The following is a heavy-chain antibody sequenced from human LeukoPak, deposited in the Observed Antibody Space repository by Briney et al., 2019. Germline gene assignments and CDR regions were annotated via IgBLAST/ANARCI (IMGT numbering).Heavy chain of an antibody. CDR1: GFTVSSNY. V-gene: IGHV3-53*01. CDR2: IYSGGST. J-gene: IGHJ4*02. Sequence: PGGSLRPSCAASGFTVSSNYMSWVRQAPGKGLEWVSVIYSGGSTYYADSVKGRFTISRDNSKNTLYLQMNSLRAEDTAMYYCARASVAGTFVFDYWGQGTLVTVSS. D-gene: IGHD6-19*01. CDR3: ARASVAGTFVFDY.